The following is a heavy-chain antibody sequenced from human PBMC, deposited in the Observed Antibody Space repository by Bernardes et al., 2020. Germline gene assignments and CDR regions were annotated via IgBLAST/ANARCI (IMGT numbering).Heavy chain of an antibody. CDR1: GFTFRNYW. D-gene: IGHD2-2*01. Sequence: GGSLRLSCAASGFTFRNYWLNWVRQAPGKGLEWVANIKQDGREKYYLDSVKGRFTISRDNAKNSLYLQMNSLRAEDTAMYYYATTPSDIVAVPAAYDAFDIWGQGTLVTVSS. CDR2: IKQDGREK. CDR3: ATTPSDIVAVPAAYDAFDI. J-gene: IGHJ3*02. V-gene: IGHV3-7*02.